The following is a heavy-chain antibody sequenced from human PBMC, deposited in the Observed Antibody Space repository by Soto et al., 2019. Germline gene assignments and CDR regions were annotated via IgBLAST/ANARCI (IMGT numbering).Heavy chain of an antibody. Sequence: RSLTCSVSGAYVTTYFWSWIRQPAGKGLDWIGRIYPSGNSDYNPALKGRGTMSVDSSTNQFSLRLTSVTAADTAIYYCVSEGSNHSNGIDVWGQGTPVTVSS. CDR2: IYPSGNS. CDR1: GAYVTTYF. CDR3: VSEGSNHSNGIDV. V-gene: IGHV4-4*07. D-gene: IGHD6-13*01. J-gene: IGHJ6*02.